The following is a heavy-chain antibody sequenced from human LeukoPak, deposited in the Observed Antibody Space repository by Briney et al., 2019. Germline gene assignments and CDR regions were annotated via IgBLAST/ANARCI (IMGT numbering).Heavy chain of an antibody. CDR3: ARYCDGDCNASAFDL. V-gene: IGHV4-59*11. Sequence: SETLSLTCIVSGGSMNNHYWRWIRQPPGKGLVWIGYMHHSGSKNYNPYHRGRVTMSVDTSKNQFSLKVTSVTAADTAVYYCARYCDGDCNASAFDLWGQGTMVAVSS. J-gene: IGHJ3*01. CDR2: MHHSGSK. D-gene: IGHD2-21*02. CDR1: GGSMNNHY.